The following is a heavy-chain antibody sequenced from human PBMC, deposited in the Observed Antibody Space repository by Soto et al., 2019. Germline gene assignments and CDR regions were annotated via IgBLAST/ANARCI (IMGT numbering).Heavy chain of an antibody. CDR2: IYYSGST. V-gene: IGHV4-31*03. D-gene: IGHD2-15*01. Sequence: QVQLQESGPGLVKPSQTLSLTCTVSGGSISSGGYYWSWIRQHPGKGLEWIGYIYYSGSTYYNPSLKSRVTISVDTSKNQVSLKLSSVTAADTAVYYCARVISNYGSGGSCYSQPFDYWGQGTLVTVSS. J-gene: IGHJ4*02. CDR1: GGSISSGGYY. CDR3: ARVISNYGSGGSCYSQPFDY.